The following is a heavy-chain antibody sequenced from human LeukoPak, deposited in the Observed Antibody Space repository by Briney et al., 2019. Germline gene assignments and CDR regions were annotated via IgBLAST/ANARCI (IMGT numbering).Heavy chain of an antibody. CDR2: INGDGSTT. Sequence: GGSLRLSCTASGFAFSTYWINWVRQSPGKGLVWVALINGDGSTTTHADSVKGRFTISRDNAKNTAYLQMNSLRDEGTAVYFCARDYAGSPDYWGQGTLVTVSA. CDR1: GFAFSTYW. CDR3: ARDYAGSPDY. J-gene: IGHJ4*02. D-gene: IGHD3-10*01. V-gene: IGHV3-74*03.